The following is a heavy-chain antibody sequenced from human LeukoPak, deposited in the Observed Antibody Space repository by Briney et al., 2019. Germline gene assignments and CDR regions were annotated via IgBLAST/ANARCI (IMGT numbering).Heavy chain of an antibody. CDR2: INPSGDPT. J-gene: IGHJ4*02. CDR1: GYTFTSYY. Sequence: ASVKVSCKASGYTFTSYYMHWVRQAPGQGLEWVGIINPSGDPTTYAQKFQGRVTMTSDMSTSTVYMELSSLRSEDTAVYYCARWAKGALDYWGQGTLVTVSS. CDR3: ARWAKGALDY. V-gene: IGHV1-46*01. D-gene: IGHD1-26*01.